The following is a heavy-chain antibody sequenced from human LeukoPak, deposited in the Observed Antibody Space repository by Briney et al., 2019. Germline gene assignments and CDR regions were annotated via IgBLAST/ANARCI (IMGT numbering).Heavy chain of an antibody. V-gene: IGHV4-39*07. Sequence: SETLSLTCTVSGGSISSSSYYWGWIRQPPGKGLEWIGSIYYSGSTYYNPSLKSRVTISVDTSKNQFSLKLSSVTAADTAVYYCAREISSTSIRGFDYWGQGTLVTVSS. CDR1: GGSISSSSYY. D-gene: IGHD2-2*01. CDR2: IYYSGST. CDR3: AREISSTSIRGFDY. J-gene: IGHJ4*02.